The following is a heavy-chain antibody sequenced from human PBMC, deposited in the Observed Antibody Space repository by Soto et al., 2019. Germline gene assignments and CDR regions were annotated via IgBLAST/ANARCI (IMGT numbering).Heavy chain of an antibody. V-gene: IGHV4-34*01. Sequence: QVQLQQWGAGLVKPSETLSLSGAVFGQSFSGHSWAGIRQPPGKGRGGIGESNESGSTYYNPSLKSRVTISTDTSKNQFSLKLSSVSAADTAAYFCARGSGIVALPGELEDVNYDYWGQGTLVNVSS. D-gene: IGHD1-1*01. CDR3: ARGSGIVALPGELEDVNYDY. CDR2: SNESGST. J-gene: IGHJ4*02. CDR1: GQSFSGHS.